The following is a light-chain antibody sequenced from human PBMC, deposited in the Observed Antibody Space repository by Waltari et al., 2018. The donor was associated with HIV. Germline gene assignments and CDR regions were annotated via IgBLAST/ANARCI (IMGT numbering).Light chain of an antibody. CDR1: SSNIGSDA. CDR2: NIN. V-gene: IGLV1-44*01. Sequence: QSVLTQPPSAPGTPGQRIILSCSGSSSNIGSDAVYWYHQFPGTAPNLLLFNINQRPSGVPDRFSASKSGTSASLAISGLQSDDEADYYCATWDHELDSWVFGGGTKLTVL. J-gene: IGLJ3*02. CDR3: ATWDHELDSWV.